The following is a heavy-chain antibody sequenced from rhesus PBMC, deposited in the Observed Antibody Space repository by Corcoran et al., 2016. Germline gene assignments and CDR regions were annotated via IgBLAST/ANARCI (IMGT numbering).Heavy chain of an antibody. CDR2: IYPGDSDT. CDR3: ATMYSGNSNYFDY. V-gene: IGHV5-2*01. CDR1: GYSFTNYL. J-gene: IGHJ4*01. Sequence: EVQLVQSGAEVKSPGESLRISCKTSGYSFTNYLISWVRQMPGKGLEWMGMIYPGDSDTRYSPSFQGQVTISADKSINTAYLQWSSLKASDTATYYCATMYSGNSNYFDYWGQGVLVTVSS. D-gene: IGHD1-44*01.